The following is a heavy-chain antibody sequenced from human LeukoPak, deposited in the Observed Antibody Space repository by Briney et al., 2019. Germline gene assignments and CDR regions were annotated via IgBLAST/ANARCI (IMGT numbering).Heavy chain of an antibody. J-gene: IGHJ6*03. Sequence: GGSLILSSAASGFTFSSSNMNWVRQVPGKGLEWVSSITSTSSYIYYADSVKGRFTISRDNAKNSLYMQINSLRAEDTAVYYCARDPYSAGYGDYYYYYMDVWGKGTTVTISS. D-gene: IGHD1-26*01. V-gene: IGHV3-21*01. CDR3: ARDPYSAGYGDYYYYYMDV. CDR1: GFTFSSSN. CDR2: ITSTSSYI.